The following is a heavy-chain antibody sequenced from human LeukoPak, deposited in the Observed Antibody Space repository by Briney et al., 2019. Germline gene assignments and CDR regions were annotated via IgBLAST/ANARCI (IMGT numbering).Heavy chain of an antibody. J-gene: IGHJ4*02. V-gene: IGHV3-74*01. D-gene: IGHD3-22*01. Sequence: GGSLRLSCAASGFTFSSYWMHWVRQAPGKGLVWVSRINSGGSSTSYADSVKGRFTISRDNAKNTLYLQMNSLRAEDTAVYYCARVPFDYYDSSGPFDYWGQGTLVTVSS. CDR3: ARVPFDYYDSSGPFDY. CDR2: INSGGSST. CDR1: GFTFSSYW.